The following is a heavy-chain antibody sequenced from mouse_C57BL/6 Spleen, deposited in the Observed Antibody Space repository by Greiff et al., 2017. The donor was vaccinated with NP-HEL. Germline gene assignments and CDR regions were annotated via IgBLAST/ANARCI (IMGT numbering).Heavy chain of an antibody. V-gene: IGHV1-81*01. CDR2: IYPRSGNT. CDR3: ARSPSTVVARDY. D-gene: IGHD1-1*01. J-gene: IGHJ2*01. CDR1: GYTFTSYG. Sequence: QVQLKESGAELARPGASVKLSCKASGYTFTSYGISWVKQRTGQGLEWIGEIYPRSGNTYYNEKFKGKATLTADKSSSTAYMELRSLTSEDSAVYFCARSPSTVVARDYWGQGTTLTVSS.